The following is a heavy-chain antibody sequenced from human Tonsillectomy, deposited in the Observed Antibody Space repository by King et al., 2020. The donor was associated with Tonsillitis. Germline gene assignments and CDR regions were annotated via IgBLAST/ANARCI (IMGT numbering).Heavy chain of an antibody. Sequence: VQLVESGGGLIQPGGSLRLSCAASGFTVSTNYLSWVRQAPGKGLEWVAVSYSGGSTYYADSVKGRFTIFRDISENTLYLQMNSLRVEDTAMYYCARDTAADAFDIWGQGTMVTVSS. CDR1: GFTVSTNY. CDR3: ARDTAADAFDI. V-gene: IGHV3-53*01. J-gene: IGHJ3*02. CDR2: SYSGGST. D-gene: IGHD4-17*01.